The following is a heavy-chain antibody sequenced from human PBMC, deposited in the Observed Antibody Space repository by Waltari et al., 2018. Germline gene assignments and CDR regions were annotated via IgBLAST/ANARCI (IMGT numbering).Heavy chain of an antibody. J-gene: IGHJ2*01. CDR3: ARDVTGYYYFDL. V-gene: IGHV3-53*01. CDR1: GFTVRLNY. Sequence: EVQLVESGGGLIQHGGSLRLSCAAPGFTVRLNYMSWVRQAPGKGLEWVSVINSGGDTHYADSVKGRFTISRDNSKNTVYLQMNTLRAEDTALYYCARDVTGYYYFDLWGRGTLVTVSS. CDR2: INSGGDT.